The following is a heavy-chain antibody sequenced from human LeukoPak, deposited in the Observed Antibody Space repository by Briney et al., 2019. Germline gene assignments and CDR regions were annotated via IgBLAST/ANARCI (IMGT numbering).Heavy chain of an antibody. V-gene: IGHV3-30*02. D-gene: IGHD3-3*01. CDR2: IRYDGSNK. Sequence: GGSLRLSCAASGFTFSSYGMHWVRQAPGKGLEWMAFIRYDGSNKHYAESVKGRFTISRDNSKNTLYLQMNSLRPEDTAFYYCAKVGHTIFTGPFDYWGQGTLVTVSS. J-gene: IGHJ4*02. CDR1: GFTFSSYG. CDR3: AKVGHTIFTGPFDY.